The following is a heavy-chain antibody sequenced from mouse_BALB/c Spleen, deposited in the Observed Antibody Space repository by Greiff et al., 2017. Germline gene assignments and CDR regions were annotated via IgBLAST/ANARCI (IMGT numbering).Heavy chain of an antibody. Sequence: QVHVKQPGAELVKPGAPVKLSCKASGYTFTSYWMNWVKQRPGRGLEWIGRIDPSDSETHYNQKFKDKATLTVDKSSSTAYIQLSSLTSEDSAVYYCASSGGEFAYWGQGTLVTVSA. CDR2: IDPSDSET. D-gene: IGHD3-1*01. V-gene: IGHV1-69*02. J-gene: IGHJ3*01. CDR3: ASSGGEFAY. CDR1: GYTFTSYW.